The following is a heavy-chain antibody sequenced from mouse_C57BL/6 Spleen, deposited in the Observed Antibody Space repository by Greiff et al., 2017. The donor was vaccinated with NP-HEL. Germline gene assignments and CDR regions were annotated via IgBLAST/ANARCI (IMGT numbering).Heavy chain of an antibody. D-gene: IGHD2-5*01. CDR2: ISSGGSYT. CDR1: GFTFSSYG. Sequence: EVMLVESGGDLVKPGGSLKLSCAASGFTFSSYGMSWVRQTPDKRLEWVATISSGGSYTYYPDSVKGRFTISRDNAKNTLYLQMSSLKSEDTAMYYCARQGDSNYDAMDYWGQGTSVTVSS. V-gene: IGHV5-6*01. J-gene: IGHJ4*01. CDR3: ARQGDSNYDAMDY.